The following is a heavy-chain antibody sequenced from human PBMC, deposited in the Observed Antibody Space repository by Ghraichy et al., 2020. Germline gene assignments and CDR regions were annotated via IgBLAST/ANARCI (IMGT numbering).Heavy chain of an antibody. Sequence: ASVKVSCKTSGYSFTSKTIQWVRQAPGQRLEWMGYIIAANGATRYSQNFQGRLTITRDTSASTVYLELGSLTSEDTAVYYCARVIFSTSGWIYLESWGQGPLVTVSS. V-gene: IGHV1-3*01. D-gene: IGHD6-19*01. CDR2: IIAANGAT. CDR3: ARVIFSTSGWIYLES. J-gene: IGHJ4*02. CDR1: GYSFTSKT.